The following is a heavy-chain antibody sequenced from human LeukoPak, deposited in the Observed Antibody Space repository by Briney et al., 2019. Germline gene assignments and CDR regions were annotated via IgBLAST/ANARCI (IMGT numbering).Heavy chain of an antibody. D-gene: IGHD5-18*01. CDR2: FDSEDGET. CDR3: AAGYSYAPNTDY. CDR1: GYTLTELS. J-gene: IGHJ4*02. V-gene: IGHV1-24*01. Sequence: GASVKVSCKVSGYTLTELSMHWVRQAPGKGLEWMGGFDSEDGETIYAQKFQGRVTMTEDTSTDTAYMELSSLRSEDTAVYYCAAGYSYAPNTDYWGQGTLVTVSS.